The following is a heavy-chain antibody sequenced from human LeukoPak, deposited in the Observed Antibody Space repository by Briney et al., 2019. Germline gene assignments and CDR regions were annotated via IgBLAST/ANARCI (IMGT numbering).Heavy chain of an antibody. J-gene: IGHJ4*02. V-gene: IGHV3-74*01. D-gene: IGHD3-22*01. CDR1: GFTFSSYW. CDR2: INGDGRST. Sequence: GGSLRLSCAASGFTFSSYWMHWVRQAPGKGLVWVSRINGDGRSTTYADSAKGRFTISRDNAKNTLYLQMNSLRVEDTAVYYCARGFDYYDSTGSGYWGQETLVTVSS. CDR3: ARGFDYYDSTGSGY.